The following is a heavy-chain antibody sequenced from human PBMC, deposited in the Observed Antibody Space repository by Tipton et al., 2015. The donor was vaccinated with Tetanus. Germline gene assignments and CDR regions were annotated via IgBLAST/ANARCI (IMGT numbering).Heavy chain of an antibody. CDR2: IYPGDSDT. CDR3: ARRLGPYTGDQIWHFDL. D-gene: IGHD7-27*01. CDR1: GYNFNLYW. Sequence: QLVQSGTEVKKPGESLKISCQGSGYNFNLYWIAWVRQMPGKGREWMGIIYPGDSDTTYSLSFQGQVTISADRSISTAYLQWSSLKASDTAVFFCARRLGPYTGDQIWHFDLWGRGTLVTVSS. J-gene: IGHJ2*01. V-gene: IGHV5-51*01.